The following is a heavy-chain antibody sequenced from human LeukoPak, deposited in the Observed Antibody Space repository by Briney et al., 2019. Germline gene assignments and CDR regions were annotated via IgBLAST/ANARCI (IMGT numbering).Heavy chain of an antibody. CDR3: AREAGLVETEGY. CDR1: GGTFSSYA. D-gene: IGHD1-26*01. CDR2: IIPILGIA. Sequence: ASVKVSCKASGGTFSSYAISWVRQAPGQGLEWMGRIIPILGIANYAQKFQGRVTITADKSTSTAYMELSSLRSEDTAVYYCAREAGLVETEGYWGQGTLVTVSS. J-gene: IGHJ4*02. V-gene: IGHV1-69*04.